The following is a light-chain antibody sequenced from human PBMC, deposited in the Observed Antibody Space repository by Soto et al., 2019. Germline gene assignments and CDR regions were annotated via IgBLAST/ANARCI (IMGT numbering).Light chain of an antibody. CDR2: KAS. J-gene: IGKJ1*01. Sequence: DIQMTQSPSTLSASVGERVTITCRASQSISSRLAWYQQKPGKVPKLLIYKASSLESGVPSRFSGSGSGTEFTLTISSLQPDDFATYYCQQYDSYSWTFGQGTKVEI. V-gene: IGKV1-5*03. CDR1: QSISSR. CDR3: QQYDSYSWT.